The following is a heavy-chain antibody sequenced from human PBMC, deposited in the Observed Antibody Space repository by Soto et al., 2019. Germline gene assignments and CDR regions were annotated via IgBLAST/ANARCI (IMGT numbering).Heavy chain of an antibody. CDR1: GFTFSNYA. D-gene: IGHD3-22*01. V-gene: IGHV3-23*01. J-gene: IGHJ4*02. Sequence: EVQLLESGGGLVQPGGSLRLSCAASGFTFSNYAMTWVRQAPGKGLEWVSTLGGSGGTTYYADSVKGRFTISRDNSQKTLYLQMNSLRVDDTAVYFGAKGRCSGYNCCSGIFDYWGQGTLVTVSS. CDR2: LGGSGGTT. CDR3: AKGRCSGYNCCSGIFDY.